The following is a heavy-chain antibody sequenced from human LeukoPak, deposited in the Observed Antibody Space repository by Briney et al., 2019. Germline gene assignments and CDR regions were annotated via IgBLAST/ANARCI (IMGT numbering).Heavy chain of an antibody. J-gene: IGHJ4*02. CDR2: INHSGST. Sequence: PSETLSLTCVVYGGSFSGYYWSWIRQPPGKGLEWIGEINHSGSTNYNPSLKSRVTISVDTSKNQFSLKLSSVTAADTAVYYCAREVGATGFKNYFDYWGQGTLVTVSS. D-gene: IGHD1-26*01. V-gene: IGHV4-34*01. CDR3: AREVGATGFKNYFDY. CDR1: GGSFSGYY.